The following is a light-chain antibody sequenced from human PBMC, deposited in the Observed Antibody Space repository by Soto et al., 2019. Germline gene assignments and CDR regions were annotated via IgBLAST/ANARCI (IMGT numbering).Light chain of an antibody. V-gene: IGKV3-15*01. J-gene: IGKJ5*01. CDR3: QQYNNWPPIT. Sequence: EVVITQSPATLSVSPGERASLSCRASQSVRSNLAWYQQKPGQAPRLLIQGASTRATGIPARFSGSGSGTEFTLTISSLQSEDFAVYYCQQYNNWPPITFGQGTRLEIK. CDR1: QSVRSN. CDR2: GAS.